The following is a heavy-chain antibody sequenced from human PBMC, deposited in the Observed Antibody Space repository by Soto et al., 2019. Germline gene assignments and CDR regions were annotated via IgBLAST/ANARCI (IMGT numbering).Heavy chain of an antibody. V-gene: IGHV3-7*03. CDR3: ARDFYSSSPSGYYYGMDV. Sequence: GGSLRLSCAASGFTFSSYWMSWVRQAPGKGLEWVANIKQDGSEKYYVDSVKGRFTISRDNAKNSLYLQMNSLRAEDTAVYYCARDFYSSSPSGYYYGMDVWGQGTTVTVSS. CDR1: GFTFSSYW. J-gene: IGHJ6*02. CDR2: IKQDGSEK. D-gene: IGHD6-6*01.